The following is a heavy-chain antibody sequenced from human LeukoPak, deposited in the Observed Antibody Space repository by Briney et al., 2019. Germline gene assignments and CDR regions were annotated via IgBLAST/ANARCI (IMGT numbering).Heavy chain of an antibody. CDR3: AKDYVVGSIDY. CDR2: ISSSGVGT. CDR1: GFTFSSFA. V-gene: IGHV3-23*01. J-gene: IGHJ4*02. Sequence: GGSLRLSCAASGFTFSSFAMSWIRQAPGKGLEWVSSISSSGVGTYYADSVRGRFTIARDNSKNTLFLLMNSLRAEDSAVYYCAKDYVVGSIDYWGQGTLVTVSS. D-gene: IGHD2-21*01.